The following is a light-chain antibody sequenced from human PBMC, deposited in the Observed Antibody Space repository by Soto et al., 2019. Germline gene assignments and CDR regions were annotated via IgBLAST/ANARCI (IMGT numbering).Light chain of an antibody. V-gene: IGLV2-14*01. CDR1: SSDVGGYNY. CDR3: SSYTISSTLYV. J-gene: IGLJ1*01. Sequence: QSVLTQPASVSGSPGQSITISCTGTSSDVGGYNYVSWYQQHPGKAPKLMIFDVSNRPSGVSNRFSGSKSVNTASLTISGLQAEDEADYYCSSYTISSTLYVFGTGTKLTVL. CDR2: DVS.